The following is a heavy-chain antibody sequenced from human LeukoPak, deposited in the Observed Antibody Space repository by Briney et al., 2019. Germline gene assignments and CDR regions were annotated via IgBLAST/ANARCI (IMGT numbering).Heavy chain of an antibody. V-gene: IGHV3-48*01. CDR2: ISSSSSTM. CDR3: ARDLTTVTTGNY. Sequence: PGGSLRLSCAASGFTFSSYSMNWVRQAPGKGLEWVSYISSSSSTMYYADSVKGRFTISRDNAENSLYLQMNSLRAEDTAVYYCARDLTTVTTGNYWGQGTLVTVSS. CDR1: GFTFSSYS. D-gene: IGHD4-11*01. J-gene: IGHJ4*02.